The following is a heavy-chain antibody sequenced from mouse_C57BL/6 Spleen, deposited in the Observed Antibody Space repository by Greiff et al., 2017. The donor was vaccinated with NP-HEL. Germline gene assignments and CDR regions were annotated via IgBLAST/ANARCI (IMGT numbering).Heavy chain of an antibody. D-gene: IGHD4-1*01. V-gene: IGHV1-54*01. CDR3: ATNWAYYFDY. Sequence: VQLQQSGAELVRPGTSVKVSCKASGYAFTNYLIEWVKQRPGQGLEWIGVINPGSGGTNYNEKFKGKATLTADKSSSTAYMQLSSLTSEDSAVYFCATNWAYYFDYWGQGTTLTVSS. J-gene: IGHJ2*01. CDR1: GYAFTNYL. CDR2: INPGSGGT.